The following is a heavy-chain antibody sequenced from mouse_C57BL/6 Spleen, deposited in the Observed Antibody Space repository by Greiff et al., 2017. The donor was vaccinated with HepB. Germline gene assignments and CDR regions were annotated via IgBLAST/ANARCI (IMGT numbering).Heavy chain of an antibody. CDR3: ARGITTVVATDFDV. Sequence: QVQLQQPGAELVRPGPSVKLSCKASGYTFTSYWMHWVKQRPGQGLEWIGVIDPSDSYTNYNQKFKGKATLTVDTSSSTAYMQLSSLTSEDSAVYYCARGITTVVATDFDVWGTGTTVTVSS. CDR2: IDPSDSYT. CDR1: GYTFTSYW. V-gene: IGHV1-59*01. D-gene: IGHD1-1*01. J-gene: IGHJ1*03.